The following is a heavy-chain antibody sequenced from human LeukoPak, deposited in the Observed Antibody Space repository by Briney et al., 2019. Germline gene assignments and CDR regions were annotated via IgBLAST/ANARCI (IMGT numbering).Heavy chain of an antibody. D-gene: IGHD2-2*01. CDR2: FDPEDGET. CDR1: GYTLTELS. V-gene: IGHV1-24*01. J-gene: IGHJ4*02. Sequence: HRAPVKVSCKVPGYTLTELSMHWVRQAPGKGLEWMGGFDPEDGETIYAQKFQGRVTMTEDTSTDTAYMELSSLRSEDTAVYYCATGVPAAMLPYYFDYWGQGTLVTVSS. CDR3: ATGVPAAMLPYYFDY.